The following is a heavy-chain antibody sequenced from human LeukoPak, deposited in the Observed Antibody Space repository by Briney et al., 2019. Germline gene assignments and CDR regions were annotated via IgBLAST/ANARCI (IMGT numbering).Heavy chain of an antibody. CDR3: ARALRGRYSSGWRYFDL. J-gene: IGHJ5*02. V-gene: IGHV1-8*01. D-gene: IGHD6-19*01. CDR2: MNPNSGNT. CDR1: GYTLTSYD. Sequence: GASVKVSCKASGYTLTSYDINWVRQATGQGLEWMGWMNPNSGNTGYAQKFQGRVTMTRNTSISTAYMELSSLRSEDTAVYYCARALRGRYSSGWRYFDLWGQGTLVTVSS.